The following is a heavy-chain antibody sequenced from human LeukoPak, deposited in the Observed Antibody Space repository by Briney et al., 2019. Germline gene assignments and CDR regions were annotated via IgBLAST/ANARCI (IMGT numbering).Heavy chain of an antibody. V-gene: IGHV3-21*01. CDR2: ISSSSRYI. CDR1: GFTFSSYS. J-gene: IGHJ4*02. D-gene: IGHD6-19*01. CDR3: ARGYIAVAGTLSY. Sequence: GGSLRLSCAASGFTFSSYSMNWVRQAPGKGLEWVSSISSSSRYIYYADSVKGRFTISRDNAKNSLYLQMNSLRAEDTAVYYCARGYIAVAGTLSYWGQGTLVTVSS.